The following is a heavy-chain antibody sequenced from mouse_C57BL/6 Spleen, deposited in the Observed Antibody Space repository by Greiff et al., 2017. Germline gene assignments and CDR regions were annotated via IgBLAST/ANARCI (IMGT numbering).Heavy chain of an antibody. Sequence: QVQLKQSGAELVKPGASVKLSCKASGYTFTEYTIHWVKQRSGQGLEWIGWFYPGSGSIKYNEKFKDKATLTADKSSSTVYMELSRLTSEDSAVYFCARHEGGNYDGYYAMDYWGQGTSVTVSS. V-gene: IGHV1-62-2*01. J-gene: IGHJ4*01. CDR3: ARHEGGNYDGYYAMDY. CDR1: GYTFTEYT. D-gene: IGHD2-4*01. CDR2: FYPGSGSI.